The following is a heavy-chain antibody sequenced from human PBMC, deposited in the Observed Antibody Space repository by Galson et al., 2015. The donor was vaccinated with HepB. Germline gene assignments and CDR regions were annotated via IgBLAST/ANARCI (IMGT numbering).Heavy chain of an antibody. CDR1: GGTFSSYA. V-gene: IGHV1-69*13. CDR2: IIPIFGIA. Sequence: SVKVSCKASGGTFSSYAISWVRQAPGQGLEWMGGIIPIFGIANYAQKFQGRVTITADESTSTAYMELSSLRSEDTAVYYCARDETGTKLYYYYGMDVWGQGTTVTVSS. J-gene: IGHJ6*02. D-gene: IGHD1-7*01. CDR3: ARDETGTKLYYYYGMDV.